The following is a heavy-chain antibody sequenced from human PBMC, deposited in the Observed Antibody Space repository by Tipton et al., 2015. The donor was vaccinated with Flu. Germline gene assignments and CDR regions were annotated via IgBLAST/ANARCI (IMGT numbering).Heavy chain of an antibody. CDR2: IYVRDTT. CDR3: ARGPYYYDETGALKFDP. CDR1: GGSMKSNY. J-gene: IGHJ5*02. Sequence: TLSFTCTVSGGSMKSNYWSWIRQPAGRGLEWIGRIYVRDTTNTNYNPSLKSRVTMSRDTSKNQFSLRLSSVTAADTAVYYCARGPYYYDETGALKFDPWGQGTLVTVTS. V-gene: IGHV4-4*07. D-gene: IGHD3-22*01.